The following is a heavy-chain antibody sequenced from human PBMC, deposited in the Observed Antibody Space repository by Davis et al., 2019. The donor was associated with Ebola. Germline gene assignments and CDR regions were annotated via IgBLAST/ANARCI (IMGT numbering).Heavy chain of an antibody. V-gene: IGHV5-51*01. CDR3: ARGYIVPTIWEGLDY. Sequence: GESLKISCRVSGYNFTNYWIGWVRQMPEKGLDWMGIIYPADSDVTYSPSFQGQVTISADKSISTAYLQWSSLKASDTAMYYCARGYIVPTIWEGLDYWGQGTLVTVSS. D-gene: IGHD5-12*01. CDR1: GYNFTNYW. CDR2: IYPADSDV. J-gene: IGHJ4*02.